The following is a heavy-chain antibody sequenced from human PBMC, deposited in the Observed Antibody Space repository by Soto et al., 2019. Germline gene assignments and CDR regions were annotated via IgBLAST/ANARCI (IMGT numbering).Heavy chain of an antibody. CDR2: INIVGGNT. CDR1: GFTFSNYA. V-gene: IGHV3-23*01. Sequence: VQLLESGGDLVQPGGSLRLSCAASGFTFSNYAMSWVRQAPGKALEWVSSINIVGGNTNYADSVRGRFNMSRDDSKNTVFLQMNSLRAEDTAIYYCSKTYYFDTWGQGTLGTVSS. J-gene: IGHJ4*02. CDR3: SKTYYFDT.